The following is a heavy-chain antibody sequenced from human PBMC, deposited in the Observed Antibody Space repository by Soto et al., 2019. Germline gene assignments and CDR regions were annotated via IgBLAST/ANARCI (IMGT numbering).Heavy chain of an antibody. Sequence: SYTLSLNCTVSGGSVSSTDYYWNWIRQPPGKGLEWLGYVYYSGSTYYNPSLESRHSISIDTLKNQFYLKLSSVTAADTAVYFCVRRAYYYDRHWVDPWGQGTVVT. CDR3: VRRAYYYDRHWVDP. V-gene: IGHV4-30-4*01. J-gene: IGHJ5*02. CDR2: VYYSGST. CDR1: GGSVSSTDYY. D-gene: IGHD3-22*01.